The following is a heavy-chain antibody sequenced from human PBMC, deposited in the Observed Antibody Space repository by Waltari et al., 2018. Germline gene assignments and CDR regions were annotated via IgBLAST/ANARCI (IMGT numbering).Heavy chain of an antibody. J-gene: IGHJ4*02. V-gene: IGHV1-3*01. D-gene: IGHD3-3*01. CDR3: AKTQYDFWSAYFDY. CDR2: INGGNGNT. Sequence: AEVKKPGASVKVSCKASGYTFTKYSMHWVRQAPGQGLEWMGWINGGNGNTKYSKKFQDRLTISKDTSATTVYMELSSLTSEDTAVYYCAKTQYDFWSAYFDYWGQGTLVTVSS. CDR1: GYTFTKYS.